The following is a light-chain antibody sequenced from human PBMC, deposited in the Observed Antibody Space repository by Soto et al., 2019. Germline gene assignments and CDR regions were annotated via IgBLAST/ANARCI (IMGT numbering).Light chain of an antibody. CDR2: DAS. CDR1: QSISSW. CDR3: QRERT. Sequence: DIQMIQSPSTLSASVGDRVTITCRASQSISSWLAWYQQKPGKAPKLLIYDASSLESGVPSRFSGSGSGTEFTLTISSLQPDDFATYYCQRERTFGQGTKVEIK. J-gene: IGKJ1*01. V-gene: IGKV1-5*01.